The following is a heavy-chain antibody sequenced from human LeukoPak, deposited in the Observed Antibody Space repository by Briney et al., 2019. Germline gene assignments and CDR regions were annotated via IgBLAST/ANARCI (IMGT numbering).Heavy chain of an antibody. V-gene: IGHV1-2*02. CDR2: INPNSGGT. Sequence: ASVKVSCKASGYTFTGYYVHWVRQAPGQGLEWMGWINPNSGGTNYAQKFQGRVTMTRDTPISTAYMELSRLRSDDTAVYYCARDHIGGKGGNTRVLYYYYYMDVWGKGTTVTVSS. D-gene: IGHD1-7*01. CDR1: GYTFTGYY. CDR3: ARDHIGGKGGNTRVLYYYYYMDV. J-gene: IGHJ6*03.